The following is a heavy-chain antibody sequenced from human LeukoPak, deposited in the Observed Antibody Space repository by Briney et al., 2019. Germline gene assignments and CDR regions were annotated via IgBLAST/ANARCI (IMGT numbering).Heavy chain of an antibody. CDR3: ARSLGYCSSTSCLHFDAFDI. CDR2: IIPIFGTA. CDR1: GGTFSSYA. Sequence: SVKVSCKASGGTFSSYAISWVRQAPGQGLEWMGGIIPIFGTANYAQKFQGRVTITTDESTSTAYMELSSLRSEDTAVYYCARSLGYCSSTSCLHFDAFDIWGQGTMVTVSS. V-gene: IGHV1-69*05. J-gene: IGHJ3*02. D-gene: IGHD2-2*01.